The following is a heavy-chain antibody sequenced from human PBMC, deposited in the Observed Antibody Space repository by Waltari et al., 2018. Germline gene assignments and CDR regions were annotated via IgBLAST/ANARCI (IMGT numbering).Heavy chain of an antibody. D-gene: IGHD3-22*01. CDR3: AKGGQWYYDSSGYFTYFDY. CDR1: GFTFSSYA. J-gene: IGHJ4*02. Sequence: EVQLLESGGGLVQPGGSLRLSCAASGFTFSSYAMSWVRQAPGKGLGWVSAISGSGGSTYYADSVKGRFSISRDNSKNTLYLQMNSLRAEDTAVYYCAKGGQWYYDSSGYFTYFDYWGQGTLVTVSS. CDR2: ISGSGGST. V-gene: IGHV3-23*01.